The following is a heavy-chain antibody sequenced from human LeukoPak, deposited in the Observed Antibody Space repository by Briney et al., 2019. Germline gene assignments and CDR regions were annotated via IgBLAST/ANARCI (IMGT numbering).Heavy chain of an antibody. CDR2: INPNSGDT. D-gene: IGHD5/OR15-5a*01. CDR3: ARDTGGGSTFMDV. V-gene: IGHV1-2*02. Sequence: ASVKVSCKASGYTFTGYYMHWVRQAPGQGLEWMGWINPNSGDTNYAQKFQGRVTMTRDTSISTAYMELSRLRSDDTAVYYCARDTGGGSTFMDVWGQGTTVTVPS. CDR1: GYTFTGYY. J-gene: IGHJ6*02.